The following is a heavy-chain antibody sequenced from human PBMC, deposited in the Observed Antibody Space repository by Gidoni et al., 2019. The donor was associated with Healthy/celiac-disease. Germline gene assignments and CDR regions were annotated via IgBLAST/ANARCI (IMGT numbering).Heavy chain of an antibody. CDR2: IYYSGST. D-gene: IGHD2-15*01. Sequence: LLTPSQTLSLTCTVSCCSVSSGSYYWSWIRQPPGKGLEWIGYIYYSGSTNYNPSLKSRVTISVDTSKNQFALKLSSVTAAETAVYYCARSYGSGGSCFFDYWGQGTLVTVSS. CDR1: CCSVSSGSYY. J-gene: IGHJ4*02. V-gene: IGHV4-61*01. CDR3: ARSYGSGGSCFFDY.